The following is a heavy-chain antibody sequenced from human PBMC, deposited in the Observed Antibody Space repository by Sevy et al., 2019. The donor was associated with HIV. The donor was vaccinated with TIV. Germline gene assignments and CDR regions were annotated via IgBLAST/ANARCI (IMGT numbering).Heavy chain of an antibody. CDR1: GFTFTSYA. J-gene: IGHJ3*02. D-gene: IGHD3-22*01. V-gene: IGHV3-23*01. Sequence: GGSLRLSCKPSGFTFTSYAMNWVRQAPGKGLEWISTIYGSGGVTYYADSVKGRFTISRDKSKNRLYLQMNSLRTEDTALYYSAGGRYDSSGSFDALDIWGQGTMVTVSS. CDR3: AGGRYDSSGSFDALDI. CDR2: IYGSGGVT.